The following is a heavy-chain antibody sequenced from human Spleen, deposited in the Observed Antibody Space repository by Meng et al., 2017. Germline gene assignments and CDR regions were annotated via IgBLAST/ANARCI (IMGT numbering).Heavy chain of an antibody. Sequence: LGRSGAEWNKPGAAGRLSCNPSGYNFPDYYIHWVRRAPGQGLEWMGRIDPKTGDTHYALKFQGRVTMTGDTSISTAYMELSGLRSDDTAMYYCARDEDISAAGKLFGDYWGHGTLVTVSS. J-gene: IGHJ4*01. CDR1: GYNFPDYY. CDR2: IDPKTGDT. V-gene: IGHV1-2*06. D-gene: IGHD6-13*01. CDR3: ARDEDISAAGKLFGDY.